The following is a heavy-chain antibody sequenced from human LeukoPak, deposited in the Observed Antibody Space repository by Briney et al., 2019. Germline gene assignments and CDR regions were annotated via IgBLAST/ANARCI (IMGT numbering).Heavy chain of an antibody. CDR1: GGSISSYY. D-gene: IGHD5/OR15-5a*01. Sequence: PSETLSLTCTVSGGSISSYYWSWIRQPPGKGLEWIGYIYYSGSTNYNPSLKSRVTISVDTSKNQFSLKLSSVTAADTAVYYCARHLPSKAVDYWGQGTLVTVSS. V-gene: IGHV4-59*08. CDR3: ARHLPSKAVDY. CDR2: IYYSGST. J-gene: IGHJ4*02.